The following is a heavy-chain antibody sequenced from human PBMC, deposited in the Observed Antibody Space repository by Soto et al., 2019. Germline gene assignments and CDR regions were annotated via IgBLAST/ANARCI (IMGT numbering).Heavy chain of an antibody. D-gene: IGHD6-13*01. V-gene: IGHV3-21*06. CDR3: ARARVYATGPLDF. CDR2: ISSSSDYI. Sequence: GGPLRLSCSASGVTFTSYTMNWVRQAPGKGLEWVSSISSSSDYIYYADSMKGRVTISRDNAKNSLFLDMNSLTGEDTAVYYCARARVYATGPLDFWGQGTLVTVSS. J-gene: IGHJ4*02. CDR1: GVTFTSYT.